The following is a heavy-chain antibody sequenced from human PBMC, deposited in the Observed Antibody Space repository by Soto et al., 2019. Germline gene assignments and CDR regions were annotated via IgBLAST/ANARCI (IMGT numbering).Heavy chain of an antibody. CDR1: GYTFTNYA. D-gene: IGHD6-13*01. V-gene: IGHV1-18*01. J-gene: IGHJ4*02. Sequence: QVQLVKSGAEVKKPGASVKVSCKASGYTFTNYAFSWVRQAPGKGLEWMGWISAYNGNTNYPQKLQGRVTMTTDTSTSTAYMELRSLRSDDTAVYYCARDLAAAGPFDCWGQGTLVTVSS. CDR2: ISAYNGNT. CDR3: ARDLAAAGPFDC.